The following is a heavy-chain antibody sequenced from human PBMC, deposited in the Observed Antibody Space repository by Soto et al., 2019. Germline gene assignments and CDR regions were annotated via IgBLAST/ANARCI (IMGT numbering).Heavy chain of an antibody. D-gene: IGHD1-1*01. CDR1: GGSISSSSYY. CDR3: ASQDSRGPDNEVRFAY. CDR2: IYYSGVT. Sequence: AETLSLTCTVSGGSISSSSYYWVWIRQPPGKGLEWIGNIYYSGVTSYSPSLKSRVTMSVDTSKNQFSLKLSSVTAADAAVYYCASQDSRGPDNEVRFAYWGQGTQVSVS. J-gene: IGHJ4*02. V-gene: IGHV4-39*01.